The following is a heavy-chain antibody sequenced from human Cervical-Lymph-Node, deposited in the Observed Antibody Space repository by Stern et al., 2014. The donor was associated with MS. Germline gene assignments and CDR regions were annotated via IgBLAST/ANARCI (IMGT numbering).Heavy chain of an antibody. CDR2: INSDGSST. D-gene: IGHD2-15*01. Sequence: EVQLVESGGGLVQPGGSLRLSCAASGFTFSSYWMHWVRQAPGKGLGWVSRINSDGSSTSYADSVKGRFTISRDNAKNTLYLQMNSLRAEDTAVYYCAREYCSGGSCYSRTLHYWGQGTLVTVSS. CDR3: AREYCSGGSCYSRTLHY. J-gene: IGHJ4*02. CDR1: GFTFSSYW. V-gene: IGHV3-74*01.